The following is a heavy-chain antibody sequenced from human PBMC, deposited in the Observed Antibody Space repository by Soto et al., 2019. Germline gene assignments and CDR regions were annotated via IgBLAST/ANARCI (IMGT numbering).Heavy chain of an antibody. J-gene: IGHJ4*02. Sequence: EVQLVESGGGLVKPGGSLRLSCAASGFTFSSYSMNWVRQAPGKGLEWVSSISSSSSYIYYADSVKGRFTISRDNAKNSLYLQINSLRAEDTAVYYCARLHYGYVPIFDYWGQGTLVTVSS. D-gene: IGHD5-18*01. CDR2: ISSSSSYI. CDR1: GFTFSSYS. V-gene: IGHV3-21*01. CDR3: ARLHYGYVPIFDY.